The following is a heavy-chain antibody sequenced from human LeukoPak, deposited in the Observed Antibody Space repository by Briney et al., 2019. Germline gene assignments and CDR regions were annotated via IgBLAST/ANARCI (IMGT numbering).Heavy chain of an antibody. D-gene: IGHD3-16*01. CDR3: AKSTRAVMAMMDV. CDR1: GFTFSNYS. Sequence: PGGSLRLSCAASGFTFSNYSMNWVRQAPGKGLEWVSSISSRSTYIYHADSVKGRFTISRDNAKNSLFLQMNSLRAEDTVVYFRAKSTRAVMAMMDVWGKGTTVTVSS. J-gene: IGHJ6*04. CDR2: ISSRSTYI. V-gene: IGHV3-21*01.